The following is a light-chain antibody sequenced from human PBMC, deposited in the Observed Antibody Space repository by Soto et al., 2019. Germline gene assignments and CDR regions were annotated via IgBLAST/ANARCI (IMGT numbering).Light chain of an antibody. CDR3: SSYTSRSTLV. V-gene: IGLV2-14*01. J-gene: IGLJ1*01. CDR1: SSDVGGYNY. CDR2: EVT. Sequence: QSALTQPASVPGSPGQSITISCTGTSSDVGGYNYVSWYQQHPGKAPKLMIYEVTNRPSGVSNRFSGSKSGNTASLTISGLQAEDEADYYCSSYTSRSTLVFGTGTKVTVL.